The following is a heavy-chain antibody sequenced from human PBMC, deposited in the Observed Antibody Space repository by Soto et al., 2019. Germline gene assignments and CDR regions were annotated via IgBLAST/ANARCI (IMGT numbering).Heavy chain of an antibody. CDR3: AKDKLYYYDSSGYPLPFWLGY. D-gene: IGHD3-22*01. V-gene: IGHV3-30*18. Sequence: GGSLRLSCAASGFTFSSYGMHWVRQAPGKGLEWVAVISYDGSNKYYADSVKGRFTISRDNSKNTLYLQMNSLRAEDTAVYYCAKDKLYYYDSSGYPLPFWLGYWGQGTLVTVSS. J-gene: IGHJ4*02. CDR1: GFTFSSYG. CDR2: ISYDGSNK.